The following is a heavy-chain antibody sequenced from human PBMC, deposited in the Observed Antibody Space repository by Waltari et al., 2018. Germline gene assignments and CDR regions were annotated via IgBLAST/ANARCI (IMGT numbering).Heavy chain of an antibody. CDR2: ISRSSSYI. CDR1: GFTFSSYR. V-gene: IGHV3-21*01. D-gene: IGHD4-17*01. J-gene: IGHJ4*02. Sequence: EVQLVESGGGLVKPGGSLRLSCAASGFTFSSYRMNWVRQAPGKGLEWVSSISRSSSYIYYADSVKGRFTISRDNAKNSLYLQMNSLRAEDTAVYYCARGVDYGGNSGDFDYWGQGTLVTVSS. CDR3: ARGVDYGGNSGDFDY.